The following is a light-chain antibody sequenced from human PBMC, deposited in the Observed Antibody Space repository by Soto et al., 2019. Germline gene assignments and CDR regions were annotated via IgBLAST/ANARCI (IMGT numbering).Light chain of an antibody. V-gene: IGKV1-39*01. CDR2: AAS. J-gene: IGKJ1*01. CDR1: QSISSY. CDR3: QQSYSTPET. Sequence: DIHMTQSPSSLSASVGDRVTITCRASQSISSYLNWYQQKPGKAPKLLIYAASSLQSGVPSRFSGSGSGTDFTLTISSLQPEDFVTYYCQQSYSTPETFGQGTKVAIK.